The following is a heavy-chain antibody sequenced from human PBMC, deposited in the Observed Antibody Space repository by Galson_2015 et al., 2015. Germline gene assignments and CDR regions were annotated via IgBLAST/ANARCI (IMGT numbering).Heavy chain of an antibody. D-gene: IGHD6-19*01. Sequence: QSGAEVKKPGESLKISCKGSGYRFTSYWIGWVRQMPGKGLERMGIIYPGDSDTRYSPSFQGQVTISADKSISTAYLQWSSLKASDTAMYYCARRIAVAGTGYYGMDVWGQGTTVTVSS. CDR3: ARRIAVAGTGYYGMDV. CDR2: IYPGDSDT. CDR1: GYRFTSYW. V-gene: IGHV5-51*01. J-gene: IGHJ6*02.